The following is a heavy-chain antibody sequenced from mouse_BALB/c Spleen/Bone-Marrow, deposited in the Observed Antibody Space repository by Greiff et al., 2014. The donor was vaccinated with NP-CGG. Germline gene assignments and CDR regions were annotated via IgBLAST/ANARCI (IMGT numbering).Heavy chain of an antibody. CDR3: AKLNWDEGDY. CDR1: GFSLTDYG. D-gene: IGHD4-1*01. Sequence: QVQLKESGPGLVALSQSLSITCTVSGFSLTDYGVSWIRQPPGKGLEWLGVIWGGGITYYNSPLKSRLSISKDNSKSQVFLKMYSLQTDDTAMYYCAKLNWDEGDYWGQGTTLTVSS. V-gene: IGHV2-6-5*01. J-gene: IGHJ2*01. CDR2: IWGGGIT.